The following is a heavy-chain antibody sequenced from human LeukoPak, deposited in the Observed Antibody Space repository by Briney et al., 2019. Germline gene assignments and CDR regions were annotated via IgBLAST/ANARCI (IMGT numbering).Heavy chain of an antibody. CDR3: ARAPPTGYYFDY. J-gene: IGHJ4*02. CDR1: GFTFSGSA. Sequence: GGSLRLSCAASGFTFSGSAMHWVRQASGKGLEWVGRIRSKANSYATAYAASVKGRFTISRDNAKNSLYLQMNSLRAEDTAVYYCARAPPTGYYFDYWGQGTLVTVSS. CDR2: IRSKANSYAT. V-gene: IGHV3-73*01. D-gene: IGHD1-1*01.